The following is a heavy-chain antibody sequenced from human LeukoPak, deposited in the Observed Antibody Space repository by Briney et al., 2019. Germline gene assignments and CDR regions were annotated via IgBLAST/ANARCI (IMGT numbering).Heavy chain of an antibody. D-gene: IGHD5-18*01. V-gene: IGHV1-69*13. CDR1: GGTFSSYA. Sequence: ASVKVSCKASGGTFSSYAISWVRQAPRQGLEWMGGIIPIFGTANYAQKFQGRVTITADESTSTAYMELSSLRSEDTAVYYCARAKGYSYGTILFDYWGQGTLVTVSS. CDR2: IIPIFGTA. J-gene: IGHJ4*02. CDR3: ARAKGYSYGTILFDY.